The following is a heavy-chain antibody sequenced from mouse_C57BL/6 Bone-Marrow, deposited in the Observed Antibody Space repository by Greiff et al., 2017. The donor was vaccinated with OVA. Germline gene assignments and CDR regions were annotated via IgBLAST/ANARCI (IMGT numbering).Heavy chain of an antibody. V-gene: IGHV3-6*01. CDR2: ISYDGSN. D-gene: IGHD3-2*02. J-gene: IGHJ3*01. Sequence: EVQLVESGPGLVKPSQSLSLSCSVTGYSITSGYYWNWIRQFPGNKLEWMGYISYDGSNNYNPSLKNRISITRDTSKNPLFLKLNSVTTEDTATYYCARGQLRLRLAYWGQGTLVTVSA. CDR3: ARGQLRLRLAY. CDR1: GYSITSGYY.